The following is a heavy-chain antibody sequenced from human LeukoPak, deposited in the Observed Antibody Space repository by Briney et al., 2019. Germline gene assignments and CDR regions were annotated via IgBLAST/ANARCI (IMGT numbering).Heavy chain of an antibody. CDR1: GFTFSRYS. D-gene: IGHD6-19*01. V-gene: IGHV3-48*01. J-gene: IGHJ5*02. CDR2: ISSGSTAI. CDR3: ARSYSSGWEGSWFDP. Sequence: GGSLRLSCAASGFTFSRYSMNWVRQAPGKGLEWVSYISSGSTAIYYADSVKGRFTISRDNAKNSLYLQMNSLRAEDTAVYYCARSYSSGWEGSWFDPWGQGTLVTVSS.